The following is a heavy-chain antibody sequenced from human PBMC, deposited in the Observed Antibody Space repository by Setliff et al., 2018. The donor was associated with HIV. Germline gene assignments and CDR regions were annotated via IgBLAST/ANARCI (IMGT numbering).Heavy chain of an antibody. Sequence: ASVKVSCKASGHTFTSYGISWVRQAPGQGLEWMGWISAYNGNTNYAQKLQGRVTMTTDTSTSTAYMELRSQRSDDTAVYYCARVVVRGVTFIAEYFQHWGQGTLVTVSS. CDR3: ARVVVRGVTFIAEYFQH. V-gene: IGHV1-18*01. D-gene: IGHD3-10*01. J-gene: IGHJ1*01. CDR2: ISAYNGNT. CDR1: GHTFTSYG.